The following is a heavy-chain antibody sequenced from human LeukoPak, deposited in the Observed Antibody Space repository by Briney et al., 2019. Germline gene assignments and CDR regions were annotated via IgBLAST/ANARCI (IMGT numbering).Heavy chain of an antibody. V-gene: IGHV1-2*02. CDR2: INPNTGDT. CDR3: ARDWPGISLHFDL. D-gene: IGHD2-15*01. Sequence: ASVKVSCKASGGTFGSYAISWVRQAPGQGLEWMGWINPNTGDTNFAQKFQGRVAVTRDTSLSTAYMDLSRLTSDDTAVYYCARDWPGISLHFDLWGRGTLITVSS. CDR1: GGTFGSYA. J-gene: IGHJ2*01.